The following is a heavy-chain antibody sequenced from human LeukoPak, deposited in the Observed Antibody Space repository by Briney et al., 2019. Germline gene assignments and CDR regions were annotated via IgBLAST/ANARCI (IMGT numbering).Heavy chain of an antibody. D-gene: IGHD3-22*01. J-gene: IGHJ4*02. Sequence: ASVKVSCKASGYTLTSYAIQWVRQAPGQRLEWMGWINAGNGDTKYSQRFQGRVTITRDTSASTAYMELSSLRSEDTAVYYCARDPRSGFHDYWGQGTLVTVSS. CDR2: INAGNGDT. CDR1: GYTLTSYA. V-gene: IGHV1-3*01. CDR3: ARDPRSGFHDY.